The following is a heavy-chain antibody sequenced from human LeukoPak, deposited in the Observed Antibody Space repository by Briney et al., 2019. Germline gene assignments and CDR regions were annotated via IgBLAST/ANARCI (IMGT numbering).Heavy chain of an antibody. CDR2: ISVDGETT. V-gene: IGHV3-23*01. Sequence: PGGSLRLSCAVSGFSVSSFGMSWVRQAPGKGLEWISAISVDGETTWYADSVKGRFIISGDSSKNTLYLRLSSLRAEDTAIYYCAQGYSSGWYPSWGQGSLVSVSS. D-gene: IGHD6-19*01. J-gene: IGHJ5*02. CDR3: AQGYSSGWYPS. CDR1: GFSVSSFG.